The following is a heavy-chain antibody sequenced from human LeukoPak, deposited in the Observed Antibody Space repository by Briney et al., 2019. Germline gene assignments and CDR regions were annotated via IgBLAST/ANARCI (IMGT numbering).Heavy chain of an antibody. CDR2: AYYSGST. CDR3: ASISGGDCYDY. D-gene: IGHD2-15*01. V-gene: IGHV4-59*12. J-gene: IGHJ4*02. Sequence: PSETPSLTCTVSGGSISDFYWSWIRQSPGKGLEWIGYAYYSGSTNYNPSLKSRVTISVDVSKRQFSLKLSSVTAADTAVYYCASISGGDCYDYWGQGTLVTVSS. CDR1: GGSISDFY.